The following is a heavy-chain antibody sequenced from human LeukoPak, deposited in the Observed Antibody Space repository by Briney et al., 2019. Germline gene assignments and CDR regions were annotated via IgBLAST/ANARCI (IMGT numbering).Heavy chain of an antibody. CDR1: GFSFDDYG. V-gene: IGHV3-20*04. D-gene: IGHD3-3*01. CDR2: INWNGGST. Sequence: GGSLRLSCAASGFSFDDYGMSWVRQAPGKGLEWVSGINWNGGSTGYADSVKGRFTISRDDAKNSLSLQMNSLRVEDTALYYCARGGISIFGVVIYMGVWGKGTTVTVSS. J-gene: IGHJ6*03. CDR3: ARGGISIFGVVIYMGV.